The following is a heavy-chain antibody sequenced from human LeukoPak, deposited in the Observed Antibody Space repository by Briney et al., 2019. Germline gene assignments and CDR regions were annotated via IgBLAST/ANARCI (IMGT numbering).Heavy chain of an antibody. CDR3: ARELAVAGTPYWFDP. J-gene: IGHJ5*02. CDR1: GGSISSYY. D-gene: IGHD6-19*01. Sequence: SETLSLTCTVSGGSISSYYWNWVRQPPGKGLEWIGYIYYSGSTNYNPSLKSRVTISVDTSKNQFSLKLSSVTAADTAVYYCARELAVAGTPYWFDPWGQGTLSPSPQ. V-gene: IGHV4-59*01. CDR2: IYYSGST.